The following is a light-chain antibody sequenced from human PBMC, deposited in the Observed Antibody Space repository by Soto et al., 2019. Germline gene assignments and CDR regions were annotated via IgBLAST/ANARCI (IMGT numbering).Light chain of an antibody. J-gene: IGKJ1*01. Sequence: DIQMTQSPSTLSASVGDRVTITCRASQSISSRLAWYQQKPGKVPKLLMYEASSLESGVPSRFSGSGSGTEFTLTISSLQPDDFATSYCKQYDSYSSTFGQGTKVEI. V-gene: IGKV1-5*03. CDR3: KQYDSYSST. CDR1: QSISSR. CDR2: EAS.